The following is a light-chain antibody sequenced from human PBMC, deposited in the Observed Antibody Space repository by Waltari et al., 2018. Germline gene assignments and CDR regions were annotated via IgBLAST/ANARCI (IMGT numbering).Light chain of an antibody. J-gene: IGKJ2*01. CDR1: QSIATR. CDR2: DAS. CDR3: QQSSNLPYT. Sequence: DLQMTQSPSSLSASVADRVTITCRASQSIATRLNWYQQKPGKAPKVLIFDASTLQTGVPSRFSGSASGTHFTLTISSLQPEDSATYFCQQSSNLPYTFGQGTKLEIK. V-gene: IGKV1-39*01.